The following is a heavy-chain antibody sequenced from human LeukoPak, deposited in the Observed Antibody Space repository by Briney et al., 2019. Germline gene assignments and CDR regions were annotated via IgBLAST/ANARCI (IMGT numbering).Heavy chain of an antibody. CDR2: MNPNSGNT. V-gene: IGHV1-8*01. J-gene: IGHJ6*02. CDR3: ARGSRGYSYCYYYGMDV. CDR1: GYTFTSYD. Sequence: GASVKVSCKASGYTFTSYDINWVRQATGQGLEWMGWMNPNSGNTGYAQKFQGRVTMTRNTSISTAYMELSSLRSEDTAVYYCARGSRGYSYCYYYGMDVWGQGTTVTVSS. D-gene: IGHD3-22*01.